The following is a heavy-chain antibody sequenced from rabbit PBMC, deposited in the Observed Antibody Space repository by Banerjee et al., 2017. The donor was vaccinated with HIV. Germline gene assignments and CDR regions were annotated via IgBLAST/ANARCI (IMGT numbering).Heavy chain of an antibody. Sequence: QSLEESGGDLVKPGASLTLTCTASGFSFSNKCVMCWVRQAPGKGLEWIGCINTSSGNTVYASWAKGRFTISKTSSTTVTLQMTSLTAADTATYFCARDWGAVTGWNFGLWGQGTLVTVS. J-gene: IGHJ6*01. CDR3: ARDWGAVTGWNFGL. D-gene: IGHD3-1*01. CDR2: INTSSGNT. CDR1: GFSFSNKCV. V-gene: IGHV1S40*01.